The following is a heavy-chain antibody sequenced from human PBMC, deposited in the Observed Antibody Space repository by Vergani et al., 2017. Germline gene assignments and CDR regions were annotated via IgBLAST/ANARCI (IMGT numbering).Heavy chain of an antibody. Sequence: QVQLQESGPGLVKPSETLSLTCTVSGGSVSSGSYYWSWIRQPPGKGLEWIGYIYYSGSTNYNPSLKSRVTISVDTSKNQFSLKLSSVTAADTAVYYCARARDCSGGSCYYSYYYYYGMDVWGQGTTVTVSS. CDR3: ARARDCSGGSCYYSYYYYYGMDV. V-gene: IGHV4-61*01. CDR2: IYYSGST. J-gene: IGHJ6*02. D-gene: IGHD2-15*01. CDR1: GGSVSSGSYY.